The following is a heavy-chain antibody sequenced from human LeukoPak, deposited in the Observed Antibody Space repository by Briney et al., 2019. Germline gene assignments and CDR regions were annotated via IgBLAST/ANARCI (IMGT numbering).Heavy chain of an antibody. Sequence: SETLSLTCAVYGGSFSGYYWSWIRQPPGKGLERIGEINHSGSTNYNPSLKSRVTISVDTSKNQFSLKLSSVTAADTAVYYCARAAMITFGGVSYYMDVWGKGTTVTVSS. CDR2: INHSGST. D-gene: IGHD3-16*01. CDR3: ARAAMITFGGVSYYMDV. CDR1: GGSFSGYY. V-gene: IGHV4-34*01. J-gene: IGHJ6*03.